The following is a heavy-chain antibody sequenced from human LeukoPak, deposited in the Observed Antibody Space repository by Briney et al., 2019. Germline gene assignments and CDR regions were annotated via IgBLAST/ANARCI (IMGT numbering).Heavy chain of an antibody. V-gene: IGHV3-23*01. CDR3: AKVVDCSGGSCYYYYMDV. CDR2: ISGSGGST. Sequence: AGGSLRLSCAASGFTFSSYAMSWVRQAPGKGLEWVSAISGSGGSTYYADSVKGRFTISRDNSKNTLYLQMNSLRAEDTAVYYCAKVVDCSGGSCYYYYMDVWGKGTTATVSS. D-gene: IGHD2-15*01. CDR1: GFTFSSYA. J-gene: IGHJ6*03.